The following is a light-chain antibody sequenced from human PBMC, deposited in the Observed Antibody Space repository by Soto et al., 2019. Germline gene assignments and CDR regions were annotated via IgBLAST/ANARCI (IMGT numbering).Light chain of an antibody. CDR1: QSVSSN. Sequence: EMVMTQSPATLSVPPGERATLSCRASQSVSSNLAWYQQKPGQAPRLLIYGASTRATGVPARFSGSGSGTEFTLTISSLHSEDFAVYYCLQYNNWPPYTFGQGTKLEIK. V-gene: IGKV3-15*01. CDR3: LQYNNWPPYT. J-gene: IGKJ2*01. CDR2: GAS.